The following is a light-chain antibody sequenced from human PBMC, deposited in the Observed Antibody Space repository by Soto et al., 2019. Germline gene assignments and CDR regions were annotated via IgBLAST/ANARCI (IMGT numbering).Light chain of an antibody. CDR1: QSGLYSVNNENY. CDR3: QQYHSLPYT. CDR2: WAS. Sequence: DIVMTQSPDSLAVSLGERSTINCKSSQSGLYSVNNENYLAWFQQRAGQPPKLLVYWASNRASGVPDRFSGSGSGTDFTLTSSHLQAEDVAVYYCQQYHSLPYTFGQGTKLEIK. V-gene: IGKV4-1*01. J-gene: IGKJ2*01.